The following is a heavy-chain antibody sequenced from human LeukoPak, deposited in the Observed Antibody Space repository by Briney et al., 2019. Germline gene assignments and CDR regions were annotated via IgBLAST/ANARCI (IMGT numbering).Heavy chain of an antibody. CDR1: GYTFTSYG. D-gene: IGHD3-22*01. CDR3: ARRIEDYYDSSGYWVEAFDI. CDR2: IIPIFGTA. J-gene: IGHJ3*02. Sequence: GASVKVSCKASGYTFTSYGISWVRQAPGQGLEWMGGIIPIFGTANYAQKFQGRVTITADESTSTAYMELSSLRSEDTAVYYCARRIEDYYDSSGYWVEAFDIWGQGTMVTVSS. V-gene: IGHV1-69*13.